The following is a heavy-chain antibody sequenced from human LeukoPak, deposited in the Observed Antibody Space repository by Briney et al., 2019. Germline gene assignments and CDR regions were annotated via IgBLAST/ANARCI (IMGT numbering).Heavy chain of an antibody. Sequence: SQTLSLTCTVSGGSISSGSYYWNWIRQPAGTGLEWIGRIYTSGSTNYNPSLKSRVIISVDTSKNQFSLKLSSVTAADTAVYYCARDLHGDWFDPWGQGTLVTVSS. D-gene: IGHD3-3*01. CDR2: IYTSGST. J-gene: IGHJ5*02. V-gene: IGHV4-61*02. CDR3: ARDLHGDWFDP. CDR1: GGSISSGSYY.